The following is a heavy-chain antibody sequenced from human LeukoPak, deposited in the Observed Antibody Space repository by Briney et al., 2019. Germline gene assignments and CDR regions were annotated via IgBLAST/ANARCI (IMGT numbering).Heavy chain of an antibody. J-gene: IGHJ4*02. Sequence: PGGPLRLSCAASGFTFSSYWMSWVRQAPGKGLEWVANIKQDGSEKYYVDSVKGRFTISRDSAKNSLYLQMNSLRAEDTAVYYCASLIAVAGRQDYWGQGTLVTVSS. CDR3: ASLIAVAGRQDY. CDR2: IKQDGSEK. D-gene: IGHD6-19*01. CDR1: GFTFSSYW. V-gene: IGHV3-7*01.